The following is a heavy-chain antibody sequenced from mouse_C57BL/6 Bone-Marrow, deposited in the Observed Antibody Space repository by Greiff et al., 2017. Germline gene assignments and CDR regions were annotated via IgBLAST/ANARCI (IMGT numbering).Heavy chain of an antibody. D-gene: IGHD1-1*02. CDR1: GFTFSDYY. Sequence: DVHLVESGGGLVQPGGSLKLSCAASGFTFSDYYMYWVRQTPEKRLAWVAYISNGGGSTYYTETVKGRFTISRDNAKSTLYLHMSRLKSEDTAMYYCARLHYGPWYFDVWGTGTTVTVSA. V-gene: IGHV5-12*01. J-gene: IGHJ1*03. CDR2: ISNGGGST. CDR3: ARLHYGPWYFDV.